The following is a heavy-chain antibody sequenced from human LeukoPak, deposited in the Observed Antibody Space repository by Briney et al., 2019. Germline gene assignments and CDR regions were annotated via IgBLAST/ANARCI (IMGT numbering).Heavy chain of an antibody. CDR2: IYYSGST. Sequence: SETLSLTCTVSGGSISNGGYYWSWIRQHPGKGLEWIGYIYYSGSTYYNPSLKSRVTISVDTSKNQFSLKLTSVTAADTAVYFCARAGGLFSPFGYWGQGTLVTVSS. V-gene: IGHV4-31*03. D-gene: IGHD3-3*01. CDR1: GGSISNGGYY. J-gene: IGHJ4*02. CDR3: ARAGGLFSPFGY.